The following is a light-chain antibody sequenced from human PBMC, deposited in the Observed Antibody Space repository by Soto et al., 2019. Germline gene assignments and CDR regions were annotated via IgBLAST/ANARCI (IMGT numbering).Light chain of an antibody. CDR1: SSNIGNNY. Sequence: QSVLTQPPSVSAAPGQKVTLSCSGSSSNIGNNYVSWYQHLPGTAPKLLIYDNNKRPSGIPDRFSGSKSGTSATLGITELQTGDEADYYCGTWDSSLSAVVFGGGTQLTVL. CDR2: DNN. V-gene: IGLV1-51*01. CDR3: GTWDSSLSAVV. J-gene: IGLJ2*01.